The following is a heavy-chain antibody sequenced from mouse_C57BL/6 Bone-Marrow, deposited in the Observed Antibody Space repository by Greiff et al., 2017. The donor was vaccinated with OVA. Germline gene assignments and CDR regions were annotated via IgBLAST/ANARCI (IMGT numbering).Heavy chain of an antibody. Sequence: VQLQQPGAELVKPGASVKLSCKASGYTFTSYWMHWVKPRPGQGLEWIGMIHPNSGSTNYNEKFKSKATLTVDKSSSTAYMQLSSLTSEDSAVYYCASSHFYYFDYWGQGTTLTVSS. CDR3: ASSHFYYFDY. J-gene: IGHJ2*01. CDR2: IHPNSGST. CDR1: GYTFTSYW. V-gene: IGHV1-64*01.